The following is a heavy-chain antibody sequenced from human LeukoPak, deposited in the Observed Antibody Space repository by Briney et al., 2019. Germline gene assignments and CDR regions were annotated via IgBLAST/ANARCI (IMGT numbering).Heavy chain of an antibody. CDR2: ISGDGGST. V-gene: IGHV3-43*02. Sequence: GGSLRLSCAASGFTFDDYAMHWVRQAPGKGLEWVSVISGDGGSTYYADSVKGRFTTSRDNSKNSLYLQMNSLRTEDTALYYCAKDIPVWVTTHIIPPSYGMDVWGQGTTVTVSS. CDR3: AKDIPVWVTTHIIPPSYGMDV. J-gene: IGHJ6*02. CDR1: GFTFDDYA. D-gene: IGHD4-17*01.